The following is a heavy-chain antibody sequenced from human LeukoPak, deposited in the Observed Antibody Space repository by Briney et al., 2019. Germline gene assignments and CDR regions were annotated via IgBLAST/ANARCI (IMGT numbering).Heavy chain of an antibody. CDR1: GYNFIGYY. CDR2: INPNSGGT. D-gene: IGHD6-19*01. CDR3: ARDLPSPGISVADDY. J-gene: IGHJ4*02. Sequence: EASVKVSCKASGYNFIGYYMFWLRQAPGQGLEWMGRINPNSGGTNYAQKFQGRVTMTRDTSITTAYMELSSLRSDDTAVYYYARDLPSPGISVADDYWGQGTLVTVSS. V-gene: IGHV1-2*06.